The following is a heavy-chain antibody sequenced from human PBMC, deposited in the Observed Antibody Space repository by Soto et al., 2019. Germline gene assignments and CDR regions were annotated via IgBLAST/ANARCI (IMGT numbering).Heavy chain of an antibody. CDR2: INYRGTT. CDR1: GGSIIDGQTY. D-gene: IGHD1-26*01. CDR3: ARDSPELAPY. J-gene: IGHJ4*02. Sequence: SETLSLTCTVSGGSIIDGQTYLNWIRQHPERGLEWMGYINYRGTTNYSPALKSRILISIDTSKNQFFLSLTSVTAADTAFYYCARDSPELAPYWGQGSLVPVSS. V-gene: IGHV4-31*03.